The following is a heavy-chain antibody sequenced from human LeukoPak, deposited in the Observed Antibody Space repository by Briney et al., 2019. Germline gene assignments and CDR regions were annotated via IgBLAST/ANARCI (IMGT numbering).Heavy chain of an antibody. Sequence: GGSLRLSCAASGLTFSSYAMSWVRQAPGKGLEWVSAISGSGGTTYYADSVKGRLIISRDNSKNTLYVQMNSLRAEDTAVYYCASIQKIDYWGQGTLVTVSS. CDR1: GLTFSSYA. V-gene: IGHV3-23*01. CDR3: ASIQKIDY. CDR2: ISGSGGTT. J-gene: IGHJ4*02.